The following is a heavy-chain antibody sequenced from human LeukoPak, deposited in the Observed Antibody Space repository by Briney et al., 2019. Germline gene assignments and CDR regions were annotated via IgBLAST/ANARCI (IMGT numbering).Heavy chain of an antibody. Sequence: GASVKVSCKASGYTFTSYYMHWVRQAPGQGLEWMGIINPSGGSTSYAQKFQGRVTMTRDMSTSTVYMELSSLRSEDTAVYYCAREPILRTGGNWFDPWGQGTLVTVSS. CDR2: INPSGGST. J-gene: IGHJ5*02. V-gene: IGHV1-46*01. CDR3: AREPILRTGGNWFDP. CDR1: GYTFTSYY. D-gene: IGHD2-15*01.